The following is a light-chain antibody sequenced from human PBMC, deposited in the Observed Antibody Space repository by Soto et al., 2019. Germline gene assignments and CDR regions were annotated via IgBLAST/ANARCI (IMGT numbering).Light chain of an antibody. Sequence: QSALTQPPSASGSPGQSVTISCTGTSSDAGGSTYVSWYQQHPGKAPKLVIYEVIKRPSGVPDRFSGSRSGNTASLTVSGLQAEDEADYYCSSNVGGTPLKIFGGGTKLTVL. J-gene: IGLJ2*01. CDR2: EVI. V-gene: IGLV2-8*01. CDR3: SSNVGGTPLKI. CDR1: SSDAGGSTY.